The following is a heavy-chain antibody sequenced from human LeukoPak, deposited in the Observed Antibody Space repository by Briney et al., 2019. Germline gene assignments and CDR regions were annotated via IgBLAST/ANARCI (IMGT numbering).Heavy chain of an antibody. J-gene: IGHJ3*02. CDR1: GGSISSYY. Sequence: SETLSLTCTVSGGSISSYYWSWIRQPAGKGLEWIGRIYTSGSTNYNPSLKSRVTISVDTSKNQFSLKLSSVTAADTAVYYCARILPYGSGNSDDAFDIWGQGTMVTVSS. CDR3: ARILPYGSGNSDDAFDI. V-gene: IGHV4-4*07. CDR2: IYTSGST. D-gene: IGHD3-10*01.